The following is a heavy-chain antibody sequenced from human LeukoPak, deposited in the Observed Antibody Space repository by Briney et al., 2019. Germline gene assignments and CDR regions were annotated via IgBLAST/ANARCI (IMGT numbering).Heavy chain of an antibody. D-gene: IGHD3-16*01. CDR2: ISYDESNK. J-gene: IGHJ6*02. V-gene: IGHV3-30*03. CDR3: ARAGDSTCGGVTSSYHYGMDV. CDR1: GFTFSSYG. Sequence: GRSLRLSCAASGFTFSSYGMHWVRQAPGKGLEWVAVISYDESNKYYADSVKGRFTISRDNSKNMLYLQMNSLRVEDTAVYYCARAGDSTCGGVTSSYHYGMDVWGQGTTVTVSS.